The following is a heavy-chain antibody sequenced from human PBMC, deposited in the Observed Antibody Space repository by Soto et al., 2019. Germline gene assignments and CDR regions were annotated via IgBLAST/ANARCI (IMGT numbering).Heavy chain of an antibody. D-gene: IGHD3-3*01. V-gene: IGHV4-4*07. CDR3: ARGQRFSDWFDP. CDR1: GGTISGYY. CDR2: IYSSGST. Sequence: ETLSLTCTVTGGTISGYYWTWIRQSAGGGLEWIGRIYSSGSTNYNPSLKSRVTISLDTSMNHFSLRLSSVTAADTAVYYCARGQRFSDWFDPWGQGTLVAVSS. J-gene: IGHJ5*02.